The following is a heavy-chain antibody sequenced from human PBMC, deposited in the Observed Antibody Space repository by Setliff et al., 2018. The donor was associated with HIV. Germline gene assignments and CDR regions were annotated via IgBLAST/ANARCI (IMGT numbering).Heavy chain of an antibody. CDR2: IHYSGSS. CDR3: ARGLTIFGVATPGIYSFMDV. J-gene: IGHJ6*03. V-gene: IGHV4-59*11. Sequence: SETLSLTCTVSGGSITGHYWSWIRQPPGKGLEWIGYIHYSGSSNYNPSLKSRVSISVDTSTKQVSLKLNSVTVADTAVYYCARGLTIFGVATPGIYSFMDVWGKGTTVTVSS. CDR1: GGSITGHY. D-gene: IGHD3-3*01.